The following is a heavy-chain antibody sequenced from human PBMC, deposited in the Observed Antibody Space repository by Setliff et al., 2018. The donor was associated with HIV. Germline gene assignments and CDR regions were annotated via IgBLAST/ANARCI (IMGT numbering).Heavy chain of an antibody. CDR3: AGMFFYGSGSKSDFDY. CDR1: GGSIRSYY. CDR2: IYNRGYT. D-gene: IGHD3-10*01. V-gene: IGHV4-59*06. Sequence: KASETLSLTCNVSGGSIRSYYWSWIRQRPGKGLEWIGYIYNRGYTYYNPSLKSRVTTSIDTSQNQFSLRLSSVTVADTAVYYCAGMFFYGSGSKSDFDYWGQGTQVTVSS. J-gene: IGHJ4*02.